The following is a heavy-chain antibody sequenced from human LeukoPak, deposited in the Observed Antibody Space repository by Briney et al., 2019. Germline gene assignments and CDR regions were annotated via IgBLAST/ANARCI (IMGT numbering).Heavy chain of an antibody. Sequence: KSSETLSLTCTVSGGSISSYYWSWIRQPPGKGLEWIGYIYSSGSTNYNPSLRSRVTLSVDTSKNQFSLKLISLTAADTAVYYCARRGRDGPFMDYWVQGTLVTVSS. V-gene: IGHV4-59*08. CDR2: IYSSGST. CDR1: GGSISSYY. CDR3: ARRGRDGPFMDY. D-gene: IGHD5-24*01. J-gene: IGHJ4*02.